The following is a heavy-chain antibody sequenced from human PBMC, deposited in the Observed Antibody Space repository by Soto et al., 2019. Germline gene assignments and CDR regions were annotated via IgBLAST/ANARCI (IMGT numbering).Heavy chain of an antibody. CDR2: IIPIFGTA. D-gene: IGHD3-10*01. CDR1: GGTFSSYA. J-gene: IGHJ4*02. Sequence: SVKVSCKASGGTFSSYAISWVRQAPGQGLEWMGGIIPIFGTANYAQKFQGRVTITADKSTSTAYMELSSLRSEDTAVYYCARDLGYCSESYYDYWGQGTLVTVSS. CDR3: ARDLGYCSESYYDY. V-gene: IGHV1-69*06.